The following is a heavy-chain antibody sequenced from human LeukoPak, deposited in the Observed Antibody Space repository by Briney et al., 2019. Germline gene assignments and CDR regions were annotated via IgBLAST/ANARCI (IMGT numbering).Heavy chain of an antibody. D-gene: IGHD6-19*01. CDR2: IYYSGSI. Sequence: SETLSLTCTVSGGSISSYYWSWILQPPGKGLEWIGNIYYSGSINYNPSLKSRVTISVDTSKNQFSLKLNSVTAADTAVYYCARGQWLPLDAFDIWGQGTMVTVSS. V-gene: IGHV4-59*01. CDR3: ARGQWLPLDAFDI. CDR1: GGSISSYY. J-gene: IGHJ3*02.